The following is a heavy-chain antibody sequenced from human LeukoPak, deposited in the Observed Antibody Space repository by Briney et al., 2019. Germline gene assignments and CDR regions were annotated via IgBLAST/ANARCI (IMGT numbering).Heavy chain of an antibody. CDR2: INPNSGGT. Sequence: ASVKVSCKASGYTFTGYYMHWVRQAPGQGLEWMGWINPNSGGTNYAQKFQGGVTMTRDTSISTAYMELSRLRSDDTAVYYCARDSDGGLYYFDYWGQGTLVTVSS. V-gene: IGHV1-2*02. J-gene: IGHJ4*02. CDR1: GYTFTGYY. CDR3: ARDSDGGLYYFDY. D-gene: IGHD2-15*01.